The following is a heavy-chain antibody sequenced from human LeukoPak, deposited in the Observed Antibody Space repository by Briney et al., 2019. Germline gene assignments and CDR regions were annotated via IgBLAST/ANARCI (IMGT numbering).Heavy chain of an antibody. CDR1: GFTFSTYG. CDR3: ARPPPSCSSTSCYQQY. D-gene: IGHD2-2*01. V-gene: IGHV3-30*03. J-gene: IGHJ4*02. CDR2: ISYDGSNK. Sequence: PGGSLRLSCAASGFTFSTYGMHWVRQAPGKGLEWVAIISYDGSNKYYTDSVKGRSTISRDNSKNTLYLQMNSLRPEDTAVYYCARPPPSCSSTSCYQQYWGQGTLVTVSS.